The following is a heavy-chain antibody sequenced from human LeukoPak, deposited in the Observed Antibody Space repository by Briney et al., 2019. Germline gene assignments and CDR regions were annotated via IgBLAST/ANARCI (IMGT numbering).Heavy chain of an antibody. Sequence: PSETPSLTCTVSGYSISSGYYWGWIRQPPGKGLEWIGSIYHSGSTYYNPSLKSRVTISVDTSKNQFSLKLSSVTAADTAVYYCARSPSGSSSRWFDPWGQGTLVTVSS. CDR3: ARSPSGSSSRWFDP. CDR2: IYHSGST. D-gene: IGHD1-26*01. V-gene: IGHV4-38-2*02. J-gene: IGHJ5*02. CDR1: GYSISSGYY.